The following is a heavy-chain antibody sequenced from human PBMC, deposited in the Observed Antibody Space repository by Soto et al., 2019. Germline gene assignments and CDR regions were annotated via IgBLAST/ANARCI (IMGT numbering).Heavy chain of an antibody. Sequence: SETLSLTCADSGASVSGQYWSWIRQPPGRGLEWVGEIIPTGSTTYNPSLKSRLSFSLDTSKNHFSLNLSSVSVADTAVYYCARGGITMAWNYYYYGMDVWGQGTTVTVSS. CDR3: ARGGITMAWNYYYYGMDV. CDR2: IIPTGST. V-gene: IGHV4-34*01. CDR1: GASVSGQY. J-gene: IGHJ6*02. D-gene: IGHD3-10*01.